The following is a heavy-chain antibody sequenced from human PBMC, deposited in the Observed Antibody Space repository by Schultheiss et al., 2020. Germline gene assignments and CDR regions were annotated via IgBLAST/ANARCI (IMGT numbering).Heavy chain of an antibody. CDR1: GASISSYY. J-gene: IGHJ6*02. CDR2: IYSSGST. D-gene: IGHD4-17*01. V-gene: IGHV4-4*07. CDR3: ASTPTTPGYYYYGMDV. Sequence: SETLSLTCTVSGASISSYYWSWIRQPAGKGLEWIGRIYSSGSTNYNPSFKSRVTMSVDTSKNQFSLKLSSVTAADTAVYYCASTPTTPGYYYYGMDVWGQGTTVTVSS.